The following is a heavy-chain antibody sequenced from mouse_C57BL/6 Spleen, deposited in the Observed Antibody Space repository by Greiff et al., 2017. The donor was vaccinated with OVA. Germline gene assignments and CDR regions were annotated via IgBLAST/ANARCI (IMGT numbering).Heavy chain of an antibody. V-gene: IGHV7-3*01. Sequence: EVKVVESGGGLVQPGGSLSLSCAASGFTFTDYYMSWVRQPPGKALEWLGFIRNKANGYTTEYSASVNGRFTISRDNSQSILYRQMNALRAEDSATYYCASFLGSAMDYWGQGTSVTVSS. CDR1: GFTFTDYY. CDR2: IRNKANGYTT. CDR3: ASFLGSAMDY. J-gene: IGHJ4*01. D-gene: IGHD4-1*01.